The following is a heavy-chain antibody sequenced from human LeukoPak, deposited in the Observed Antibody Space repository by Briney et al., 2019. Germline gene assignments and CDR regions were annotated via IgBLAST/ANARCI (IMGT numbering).Heavy chain of an antibody. Sequence: GGSLRLSCAASGFTFSSYAMSWVRQAPGKGLEWVSAISGSGGSAYYADSVKGRFTISRDNSKNTLYLQMNSLRAEDTAVYYCAKDNSIFGVVITWEFTEIGGSFDYWGQGTLVTVSS. D-gene: IGHD3-3*01. V-gene: IGHV3-23*01. CDR2: ISGSGGSA. CDR3: AKDNSIFGVVITWEFTEIGGSFDY. J-gene: IGHJ4*02. CDR1: GFTFSSYA.